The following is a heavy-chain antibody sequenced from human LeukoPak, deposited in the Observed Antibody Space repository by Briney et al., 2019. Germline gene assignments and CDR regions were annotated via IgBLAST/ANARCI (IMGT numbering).Heavy chain of an antibody. D-gene: IGHD4-17*01. Sequence: GASVKVSCKASGYTFTSYDINWVRQAPGQGLEWMGWINPNSGGTNYAQKFQGRVTMTRDTSISTAYMELSRLRADDTAVYYCARATMTTQDYWGQGTLVTVSS. CDR2: INPNSGGT. CDR3: ARATMTTQDY. CDR1: GYTFTSYD. J-gene: IGHJ4*02. V-gene: IGHV1-2*02.